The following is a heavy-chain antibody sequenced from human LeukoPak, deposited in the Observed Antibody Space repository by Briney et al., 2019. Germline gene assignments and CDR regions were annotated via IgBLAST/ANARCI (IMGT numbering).Heavy chain of an antibody. Sequence: GGSLRLSCAASGFTFSSYWMNWARQAPGKGLEWVASINHNGNVNYYVDSVKGRFTISRDNAKNSLYLQINSLGADDTAVYYCAKESPGRWNLNPWGQGTQVVVSS. D-gene: IGHD1-7*01. V-gene: IGHV3-7*01. J-gene: IGHJ5*02. CDR1: GFTFSSYW. CDR3: AKESPGRWNLNP. CDR2: INHNGNVN.